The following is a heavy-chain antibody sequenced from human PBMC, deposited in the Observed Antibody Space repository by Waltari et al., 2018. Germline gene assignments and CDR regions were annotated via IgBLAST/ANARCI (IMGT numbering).Heavy chain of an antibody. V-gene: IGHV1-2*02. CDR3: AREYCAGECRLFDF. Sequence: LVQSGTEVSRPGASVTVSCKASRNDIIQPYLHWVRRAPGQGLEWMGWIDPNSGATNYGQKFKDRITLTWDTSVNTAYMELTRLASFDTGVYYCAREYCAGECRLFDFWGQGTGLTVSS. CDR2: IDPNSGAT. D-gene: IGHD2-21*01. J-gene: IGHJ4*02. CDR1: RNDIIQPY.